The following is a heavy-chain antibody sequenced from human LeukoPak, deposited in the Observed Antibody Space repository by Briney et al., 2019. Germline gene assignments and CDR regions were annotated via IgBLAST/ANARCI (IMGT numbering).Heavy chain of an antibody. Sequence: SETLSLTCTVPGGSISSYYWSWIRQPAGKGLEWIGRIYTSGSTNYNPSLKSRVTMSVDTSKNQFSLKLSSVTAADTAVYYCARDHYDFWSGPKGSWFDPWGQGTLVTVSS. D-gene: IGHD3-3*01. CDR2: IYTSGST. CDR1: GGSISSYY. V-gene: IGHV4-4*07. J-gene: IGHJ5*02. CDR3: ARDHYDFWSGPKGSWFDP.